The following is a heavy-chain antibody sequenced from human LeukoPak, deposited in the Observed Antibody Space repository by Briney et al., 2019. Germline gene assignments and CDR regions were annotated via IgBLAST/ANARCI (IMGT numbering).Heavy chain of an antibody. CDR2: ISAYNDNT. CDR1: GYTFTSYG. Sequence: ASVKVSCKASGYTFTSYGISWVRQAPGQGLEWMGWISAYNDNTNYAQKLQGRVTMTTDTSTSTAYMELRSLRSDDTAVYYCARDSGILDGSGDAGDAFDIWGQGTMVTVSS. J-gene: IGHJ3*02. V-gene: IGHV1-18*01. D-gene: IGHD3-10*01. CDR3: ARDSGILDGSGDAGDAFDI.